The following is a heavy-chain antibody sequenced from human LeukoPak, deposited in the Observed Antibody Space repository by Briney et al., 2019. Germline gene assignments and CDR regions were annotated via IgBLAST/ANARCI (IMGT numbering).Heavy chain of an antibody. CDR3: ARHGGYDSSGYYHYYYYYHMDV. Sequence: SETLSLTCTVSGGSISSYYWSWIRQPPGKGLEWIGYIYTSGSTNYNPSLKSRVTISVDTSKNQFSLKLSSVTAADTAVYYCARHGGYDSSGYYHYYYYYHMDVWGKGTTVTVSS. V-gene: IGHV4-4*09. CDR2: IYTSGST. CDR1: GGSISSYY. J-gene: IGHJ6*03. D-gene: IGHD3-22*01.